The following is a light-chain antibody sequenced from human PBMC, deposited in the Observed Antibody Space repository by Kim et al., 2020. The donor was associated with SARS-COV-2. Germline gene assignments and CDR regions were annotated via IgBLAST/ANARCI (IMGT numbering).Light chain of an antibody. CDR2: GAF. Sequence: ESVLTQSPGTLSLSPGERATLSCRASQVITKNYLIWYQQRPGQAPRVLIYGAFTRAIGTPDRFSGSGSGTDFTLTISRLEPEDFAVYYCLQYVSSLWTFGQGTKVDIK. J-gene: IGKJ1*01. CDR3: LQYVSSLWT. CDR1: QVITKNY. V-gene: IGKV3-20*01.